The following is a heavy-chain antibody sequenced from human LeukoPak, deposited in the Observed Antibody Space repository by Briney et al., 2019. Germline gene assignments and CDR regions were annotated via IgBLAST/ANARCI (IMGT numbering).Heavy chain of an antibody. CDR2: IYYSGTT. Sequence: SETLSLTCSVSGGSISSDYWSWIRQPPGKGLEWIEYIYYSGTTNYNPSLKSRVTISVDTSENQFSLKLSSVTAADTAVYYCARHVPHRSGYSSGWAFDYWGQGTLVTVSS. J-gene: IGHJ4*02. CDR3: ARHVPHRSGYSSGWAFDY. CDR1: GGSISSDY. V-gene: IGHV4-59*08. D-gene: IGHD6-19*01.